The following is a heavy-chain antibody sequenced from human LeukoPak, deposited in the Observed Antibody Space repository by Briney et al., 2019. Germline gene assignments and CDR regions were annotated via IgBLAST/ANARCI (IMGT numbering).Heavy chain of an antibody. CDR1: GYTFTSYY. Sequence: ASVKVSCKASGYTFTSYYMHWVRQAPGQGLGWMGIINPSGGSTSYAQKFQGRVTMTRDTSTSTVYMELSSLRSEDTAVYYCARAPLPNWYFDLWGRGTLVTVSS. CDR3: ARAPLPNWYFDL. J-gene: IGHJ2*01. CDR2: INPSGGST. V-gene: IGHV1-46*01.